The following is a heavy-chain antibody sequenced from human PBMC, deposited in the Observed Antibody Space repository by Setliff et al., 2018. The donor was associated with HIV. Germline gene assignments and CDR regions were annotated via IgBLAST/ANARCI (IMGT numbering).Heavy chain of an antibody. J-gene: IGHJ5*02. Sequence: TSETLSLTCTVSGASLSRSTYYWGWIRQPPGKGLEWIGTMYSSGTTYYNPSLKSRVTISVDTAKNQFSLRLTSVTAADTARYYCARTYCEHVWGNSNWFDPWGQGTLVTVSS. CDR2: MYSSGTT. D-gene: IGHD3-16*01. CDR1: GASLSRSTYY. V-gene: IGHV4-39*01. CDR3: ARTYCEHVWGNSNWFDP.